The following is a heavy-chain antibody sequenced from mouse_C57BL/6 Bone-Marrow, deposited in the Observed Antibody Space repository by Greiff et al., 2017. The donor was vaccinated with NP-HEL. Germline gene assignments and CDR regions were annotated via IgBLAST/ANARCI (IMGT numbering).Heavy chain of an antibody. J-gene: IGHJ3*01. CDR1: GFNIKDDY. D-gene: IGHD1-1*01. Sequence: VQLQQSGAELVRPGASVKLSCTASGFNIKDDYMHWVKQRPEQGLEWIGWIDPENGDTEYASKFQGKATITADTSSNTAYLQLSSLTSEDTAVYYCTTLLRQFPWFAYWGQGTLVTVSA. CDR3: TTLLRQFPWFAY. V-gene: IGHV14-4*01. CDR2: IDPENGDT.